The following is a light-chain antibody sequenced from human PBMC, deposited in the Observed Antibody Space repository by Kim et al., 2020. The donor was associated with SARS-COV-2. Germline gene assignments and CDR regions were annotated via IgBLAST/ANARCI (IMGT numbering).Light chain of an antibody. J-gene: IGLJ2*01. V-gene: IGLV3-19*01. Sequence: SSELTQDPAVSVALGQTVRITCQGDSLRSYYATWYQQKPGQAPILVIYGKDNRPSGIPDRFSGSSSGNTASLTITETQAGDEADYYCNSRDSNANVIFGG. CDR2: GKD. CDR1: SLRSYY. CDR3: NSRDSNANVI.